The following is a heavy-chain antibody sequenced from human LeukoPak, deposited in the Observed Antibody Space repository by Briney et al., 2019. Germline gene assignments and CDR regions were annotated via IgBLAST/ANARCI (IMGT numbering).Heavy chain of an antibody. CDR3: ATDVLDSSGY. CDR2: ISYDGSNK. CDR1: GFTFSSYA. D-gene: IGHD3-22*01. V-gene: IGHV3-30-3*01. Sequence: EGSLRLSCAASGFTFSSYAMHWVRQAPGKGLEWVAVISYDGSNKYCADSVKGRFTISRDNSKNTLYLQMNSLRAEDTAVYYCATDVLDSSGYWGQGTLVTVSS. J-gene: IGHJ4*02.